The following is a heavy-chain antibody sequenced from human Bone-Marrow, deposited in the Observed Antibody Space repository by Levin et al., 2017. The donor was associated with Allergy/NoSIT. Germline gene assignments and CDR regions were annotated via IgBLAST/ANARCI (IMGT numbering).Heavy chain of an antibody. V-gene: IGHV4-59*01. CDR1: GGSISSYY. Sequence: ESLKISCTVSGGSISSYYWSWIRQPPGKGLEWIGYIYYSGSTNYNPSLKSRVTISVDTSKNQFSLKLSSVTAADTAVYYCARDAGGGGYDYWYFDLWGRGTLVTVSS. CDR2: IYYSGST. CDR3: ARDAGGGGYDYWYFDL. J-gene: IGHJ2*01. D-gene: IGHD5-12*01.